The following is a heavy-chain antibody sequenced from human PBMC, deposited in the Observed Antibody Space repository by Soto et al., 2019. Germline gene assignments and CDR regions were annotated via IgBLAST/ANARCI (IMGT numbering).Heavy chain of an antibody. CDR2: INPNSGGT. CDR3: ARDPPKKFRGKYYFYYYTMDV. V-gene: IGHV1-2*02. Sequence: QVQLVQSGAEVKKPGASVKVSCKASGYTFTGYYMHWVRQAPGQGLEWMGWINPNSGGTNYAQKFQGRVTMTRDTSISTAYMELSRLRSDDTAVYYCARDPPKKFRGKYYFYYYTMDVWGQGTTVTVSS. CDR1: GYTFTGYY. J-gene: IGHJ6*02.